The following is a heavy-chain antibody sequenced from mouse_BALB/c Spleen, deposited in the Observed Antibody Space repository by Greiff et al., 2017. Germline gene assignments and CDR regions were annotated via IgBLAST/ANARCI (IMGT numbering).Heavy chain of an antibody. CDR1: GYTFTSYW. J-gene: IGHJ4*01. V-gene: IGHV1-87*01. CDR2: IYPGDGDT. Sequence: VKLQESGAELARPGASVKLSCKASGYTFTSYWMQWVKQRPGQGLEWIGAIYPGDGDTRYTQKFKGKATLTADKSSSTAYMQLSSLASEDSAVYYCARGGVYDGYYVYAMDYWGQGTSVTVSS. D-gene: IGHD2-3*01. CDR3: ARGGVYDGYYVYAMDY.